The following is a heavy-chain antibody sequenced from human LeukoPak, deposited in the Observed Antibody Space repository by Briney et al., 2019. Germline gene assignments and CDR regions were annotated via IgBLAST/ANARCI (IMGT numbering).Heavy chain of an antibody. CDR1: GFAFSSYA. D-gene: IGHD5-12*01. CDR3: AKDSSGNSGNIDS. J-gene: IGHJ4*02. CDR2: ISYGGTNR. Sequence: PGGSLRLSCAASGFAFSSYAMHWVRQAPGKGLEWVSSISYGGTNRFYAGSVRGRFTISRDDSKNTLYVLMNSLRTEGTAMYYCAKDSSGNSGNIDSWGQGTLVTVSS. V-gene: IGHV3-30*18.